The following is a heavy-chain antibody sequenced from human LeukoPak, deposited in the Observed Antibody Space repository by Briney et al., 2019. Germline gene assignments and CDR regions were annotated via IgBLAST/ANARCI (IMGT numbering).Heavy chain of an antibody. J-gene: IGHJ4*02. D-gene: IGHD5-18*01. Sequence: PGGSLRLSCAASGFTFTSFSMSWVRQAPGKGLEWVSHISGSGGSTYYADSVKGRFTISRDNSKNTLYLQMNSLRAEDTAVYYCAKLWLKIDYWGQGTLVTVSS. CDR3: AKLWLKIDY. CDR2: ISGSGGST. CDR1: GFTFTSFS. V-gene: IGHV3-23*01.